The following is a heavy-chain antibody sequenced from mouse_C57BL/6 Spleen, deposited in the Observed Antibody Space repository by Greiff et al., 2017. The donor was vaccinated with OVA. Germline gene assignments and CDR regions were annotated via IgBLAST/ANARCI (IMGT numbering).Heavy chain of an antibody. Sequence: QVQLKQPGAELVKPGASVKLSCKASGYTFTSYWMHWVKQRPGQGLEWIGMIHPNSGSTNYNEKFKSTATLTVVKSSSKDYMQLSSLKSEDSAVYDCARDGDNRYYYAMDDWGQGTSVTGSA. CDR1: GYTFTSYW. J-gene: IGHJ4*01. CDR2: IHPNSGST. D-gene: IGHD2-13*01. CDR3: ARDGDNRYYYAMDD. V-gene: IGHV1-64*01.